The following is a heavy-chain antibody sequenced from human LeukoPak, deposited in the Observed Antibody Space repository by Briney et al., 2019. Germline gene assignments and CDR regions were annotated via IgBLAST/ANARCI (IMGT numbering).Heavy chain of an antibody. Sequence: GGSQRLSCVASGFTFSNHAMTWVRQAPGKGLEWVSAISADAVDTFYAPSVKGRFTISRDDSKNTLYLQTNSLRAEDTAIYYCAKDVWWSVSWGQGTLVTVSS. CDR2: ISADAVDT. CDR1: GFTFSNHA. J-gene: IGHJ5*02. V-gene: IGHV3-23*01. D-gene: IGHD2-8*02. CDR3: AKDVWWSVS.